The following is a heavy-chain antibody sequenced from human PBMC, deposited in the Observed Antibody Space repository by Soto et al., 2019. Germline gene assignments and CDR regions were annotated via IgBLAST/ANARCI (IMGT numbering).Heavy chain of an antibody. D-gene: IGHD3-10*01. CDR2: ISSSSSTI. V-gene: IGHV3-48*01. J-gene: IGHJ4*02. CDR1: GFTFSSYS. Sequence: EVQLVESGGGLVQPGGSPRLSCAASGFTFSSYSMNWVRQAPGKGLEWVSYISSSSSTIYYADSVKGRFTISRDNAKNSLYLQMNSLRAEHTAVYYCAGPRYMVRGVKTEDSFDYWGQGTLVTVSS. CDR3: AGPRYMVRGVKTEDSFDY.